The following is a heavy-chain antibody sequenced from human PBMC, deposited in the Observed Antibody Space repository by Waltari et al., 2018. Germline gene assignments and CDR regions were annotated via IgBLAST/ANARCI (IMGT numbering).Heavy chain of an antibody. CDR2: VSSRSTFI. CDR3: TRERWVPDH. Sequence: EVEVVESGGGVVRPGGSLRLTCVASGFAFSDYTMDGVRQAPGKGLEWVSSVSSRSTFIYYADSVDGRFTISRDNAKNSVYLEMNSLRAEDTAIYYCTRERWVPDHWGQGTLVTVSS. D-gene: IGHD4-17*01. V-gene: IGHV3-21*02. J-gene: IGHJ4*02. CDR1: GFAFSDYT.